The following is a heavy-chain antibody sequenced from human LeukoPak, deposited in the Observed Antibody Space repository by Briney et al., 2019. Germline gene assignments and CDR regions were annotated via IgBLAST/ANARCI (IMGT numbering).Heavy chain of an antibody. D-gene: IGHD6-6*01. V-gene: IGHV3-43*01. Sequence: GGSLRLSCAASGFTFDDYTMHWVRQAPGKGLEWVSLISWDGGSTYYADSVKGRFTISRGNSKNSLYLQMNSLRAEDTAVYYCANTFIAARLEFDPWGQGTLVTVSS. J-gene: IGHJ5*02. CDR1: GFTFDDYT. CDR3: ANTFIAARLEFDP. CDR2: ISWDGGST.